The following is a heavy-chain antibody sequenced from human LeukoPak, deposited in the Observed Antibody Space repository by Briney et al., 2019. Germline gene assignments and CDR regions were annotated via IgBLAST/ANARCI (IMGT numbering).Heavy chain of an antibody. V-gene: IGHV4-39*07. CDR1: GGSISSSSYY. Sequence: PSETLSLTCTVSGGSISSSSYYWGWIRQPPGKGLEWIGSIYYSGSTYYNPSLKSRVTISVDTSKNQYSLKLSSVTAADTAVYYCAREGGFNEDWGQGTLVTVSS. J-gene: IGHJ4*02. CDR2: IYYSGST. CDR3: AREGGFNED. D-gene: IGHD3-16*01.